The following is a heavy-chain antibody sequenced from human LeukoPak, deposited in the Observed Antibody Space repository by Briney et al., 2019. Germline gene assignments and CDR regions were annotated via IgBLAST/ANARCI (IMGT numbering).Heavy chain of an antibody. CDR3: ARGSPDSSIAARVFDY. CDR1: GGSFSGYY. CDR2: INHSGST. J-gene: IGHJ4*02. D-gene: IGHD6-6*01. Sequence: SETLSLTCAVYGGSFSGYYWSWIRQPPGKGLEWIGEINHSGSTNYNPSLKSRVTISVDTPKNQFSLKLSSVTAADTAVYYCARGSPDSSIAARVFDYWGQGTLVTVSS. V-gene: IGHV4-34*01.